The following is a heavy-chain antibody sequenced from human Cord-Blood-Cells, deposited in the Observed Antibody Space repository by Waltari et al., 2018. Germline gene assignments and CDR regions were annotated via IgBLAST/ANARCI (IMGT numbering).Heavy chain of an antibody. J-gene: IGHJ6*02. Sequence: QVQLVESGGGVVQPGGSLRLSCAASGFTFSSYGMHWVRQAPGKGLVGVAFIRYDGSNKYYADSVKGRFTISRDNSKNTLDLQMNSLRAEDTAVYYCAKEDSYGYGSTTWYYYGMDVWGQGTTVTVSS. CDR1: GFTFSSYG. CDR3: AKEDSYGYGSTTWYYYGMDV. CDR2: IRYDGSNK. V-gene: IGHV3-30*02. D-gene: IGHD5-18*01.